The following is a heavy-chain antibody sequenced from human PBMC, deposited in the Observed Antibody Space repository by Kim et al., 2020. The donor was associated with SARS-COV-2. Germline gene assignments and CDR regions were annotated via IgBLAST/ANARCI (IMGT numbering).Heavy chain of an antibody. J-gene: IGHJ3*02. V-gene: IGHV1-69*13. CDR1: GGTFSSYA. CDR2: IIPIFGTA. D-gene: IGHD3-22*01. Sequence: SVKVFCKASGGTFSSYAISWVRQAPGQGLEWMGGIIPIFGTANYAQKFQGRVTITADESTSTAYMELSSLRSEDTAVYYCARTGYYYDSSGYSLPDAFDIWGRGTLVSVSS. CDR3: ARTGYYYDSSGYSLPDAFDI.